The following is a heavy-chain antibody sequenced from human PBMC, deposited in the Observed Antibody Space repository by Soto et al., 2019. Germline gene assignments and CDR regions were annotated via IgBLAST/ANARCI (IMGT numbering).Heavy chain of an antibody. V-gene: IGHV3-23*01. D-gene: IGHD2-15*01. CDR1: GFTFSSYA. Sequence: GGSLRLSCAASGFTFSSYAMSWVRQAPGKGLEWVSAISGSGGSTYYADSVKGRFTISRDNSKNTLYLQMNSLRAEDTAVYYCAKRRYCSGGSCYPFYYYYYMDVWGKGTTVTVSS. CDR2: ISGSGGST. CDR3: AKRRYCSGGSCYPFYYYYYMDV. J-gene: IGHJ6*03.